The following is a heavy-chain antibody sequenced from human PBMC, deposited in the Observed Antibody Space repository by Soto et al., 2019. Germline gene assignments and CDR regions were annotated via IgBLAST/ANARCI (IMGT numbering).Heavy chain of an antibody. D-gene: IGHD1-26*01. V-gene: IGHV1-69*13. CDR2: IIPISGTI. Sequence: VASVKVSCKASGGTFSTYGITWVRQASGQGLEWMGGIIPISGTIKFAQKFQGRLTITPDESSSTVYMELSSLTSEDTAVYYCASRERVDAFDVWGQGTVVTVSS. CDR1: GGTFSTYG. CDR3: ASRERVDAFDV. J-gene: IGHJ3*01.